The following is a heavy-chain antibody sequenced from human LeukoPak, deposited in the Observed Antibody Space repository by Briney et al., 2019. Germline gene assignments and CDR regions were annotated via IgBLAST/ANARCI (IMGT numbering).Heavy chain of an antibody. Sequence: GGSLRLSCATSGFTFSSYALSWVRKAPGKGLRWVSTVSGGGGSTWYADSVKGRFTTSTDNSKKTLYLQMNSLRAEVTAVYYCATYVRGDFDYWGQGTLVTVSS. D-gene: IGHD3-10*02. V-gene: IGHV3-23*01. J-gene: IGHJ4*02. CDR3: ATYVRGDFDY. CDR1: GFTFSSYA. CDR2: VSGGGGST.